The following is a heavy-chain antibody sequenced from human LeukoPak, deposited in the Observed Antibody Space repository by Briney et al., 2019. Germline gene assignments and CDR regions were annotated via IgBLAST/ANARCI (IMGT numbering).Heavy chain of an antibody. CDR1: GGSISNYF. D-gene: IGHD7-27*01. Sequence: SETLSLTCSVSGGSISNYFWTWIRQPPGKGLEWVGYIYSSGSTYYNPSLKSRVTISVDTSKNRFSLKLSTVTAADTAVYYCARRPTGDPKFDYWGQGTLVTVSS. J-gene: IGHJ4*02. V-gene: IGHV4-59*08. CDR3: ARRPTGDPKFDY. CDR2: IYSSGST.